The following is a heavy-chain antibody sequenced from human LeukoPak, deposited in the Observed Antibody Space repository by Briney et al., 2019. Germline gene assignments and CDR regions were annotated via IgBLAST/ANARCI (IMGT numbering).Heavy chain of an antibody. V-gene: IGHV3-30-3*01. Sequence: GRSLRLSCAASGFTFSSYAMHWVRQAPGKGLEWVAVISYDGSNKYYADSVKGRFTISRDNSKNTLYLQMNSLRAEDTAVYYCARDKGPPNYWGQGTLVTVSS. CDR2: ISYDGSNK. CDR1: GFTFSSYA. J-gene: IGHJ4*02. CDR3: ARDKGPPNY.